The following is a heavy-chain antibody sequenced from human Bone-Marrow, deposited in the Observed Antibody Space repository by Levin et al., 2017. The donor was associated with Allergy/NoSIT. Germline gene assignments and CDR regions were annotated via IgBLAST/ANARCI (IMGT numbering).Heavy chain of an antibody. CDR1: GFTFSNAW. CDR2: IKSKTDGGTT. Sequence: PGGSLRLSCAASGFTFSNAWMSWVRQAPGKGLEWVGRIKSKTDGGTTDYAAPVKGRFTISRDDSKNTLYLQMNSLKTEDTAVYYCTTVLVPAAELIPFDIWGQGTMVTVSS. J-gene: IGHJ3*02. D-gene: IGHD2-2*01. CDR3: TTVLVPAAELIPFDI. V-gene: IGHV3-15*01.